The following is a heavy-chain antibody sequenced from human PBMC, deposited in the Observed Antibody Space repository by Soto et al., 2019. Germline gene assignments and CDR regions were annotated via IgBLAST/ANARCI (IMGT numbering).Heavy chain of an antibody. CDR2: INHSGST. J-gene: IGHJ4*01. CDR3: ARAYGDYYFDY. Sequence: PSETLSLTCAVYGGSFSGYYWSWIRQPPGKGLEWIGEINHSGSTNYNPSLKSRVTISVDTSKNQFSLKLSSVTAADTAVYYCARAYGDYYFDYWGQGTLVTVSS. D-gene: IGHD4-17*01. V-gene: IGHV4-34*01. CDR1: GGSFSGYY.